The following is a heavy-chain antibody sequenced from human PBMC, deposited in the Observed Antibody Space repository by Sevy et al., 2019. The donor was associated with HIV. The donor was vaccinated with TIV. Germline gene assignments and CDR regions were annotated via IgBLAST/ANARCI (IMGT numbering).Heavy chain of an antibody. V-gene: IGHV3-23*01. CDR2: INGRGGST. D-gene: IGHD6-6*01. CDR3: ARPPPRIAPSIAAFFDS. J-gene: IGHJ4*01. Sequence: GGSLRLSCAASGFASGFTFSSFAMSWVRQLPGKGLEWVSTINGRGGSTYYADSVKGRFTLSRDNSNNALFLQMDSLTPEDTALYYCARPPPRIAPSIAAFFDSWGHGTLVTVSS. CDR1: GFTFSSFA.